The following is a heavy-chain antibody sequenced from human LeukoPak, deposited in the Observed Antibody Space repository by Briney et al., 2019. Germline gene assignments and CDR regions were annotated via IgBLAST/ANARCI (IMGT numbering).Heavy chain of an antibody. CDR2: ISGSGGST. CDR1: GFTFSSYA. V-gene: IGHV3-23*01. D-gene: IGHD6-13*01. J-gene: IGHJ6*02. CDR3: AKGYSSSWYSMDV. Sequence: GGSLRLSCAASGFTFSSYAMSWVRRAPGKGLEWVSAISGSGGSTYYADSVKGRFTISRDSSKNTLYLQMNSLRAEDMAVYYCAKGYSSSWYSMDVWGQGTTVTVSS.